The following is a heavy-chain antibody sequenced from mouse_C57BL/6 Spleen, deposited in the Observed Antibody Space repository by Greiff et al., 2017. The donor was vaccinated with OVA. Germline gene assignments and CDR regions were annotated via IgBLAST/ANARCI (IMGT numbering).Heavy chain of an antibody. CDR1: GFTFSSYG. CDR3: ARRHDGYYAMDY. Sequence: EVKLMESGGDLVKPGGSLKLSCAASGFTFSSYGMSWVRQTPDKRLEWVATISSGGSYTYYPDSVKGRFTISRDNAKNTLYLQMSSLKSEDTAMYYCARRHDGYYAMDYWGQGTSVTVSS. D-gene: IGHD2-3*01. V-gene: IGHV5-6*02. J-gene: IGHJ4*01. CDR2: ISSGGSYT.